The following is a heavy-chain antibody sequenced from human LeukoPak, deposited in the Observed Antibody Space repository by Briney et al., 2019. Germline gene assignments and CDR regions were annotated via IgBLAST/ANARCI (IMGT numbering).Heavy chain of an antibody. CDR3: AKDDAWGRFYH. Sequence: GGSLRLSCAASGFTFSSHGMNWVRQAPGMGLEWVSGSSSIGGRTYYADSVKGRFTVTRDNSRNTLHLQMNSLRVEDTGVYYCAKDDAWGRFYHWGQGTLVTVSS. CDR2: SSSIGGRT. V-gene: IGHV3-23*01. J-gene: IGHJ1*01. D-gene: IGHD3-16*01. CDR1: GFTFSSHG.